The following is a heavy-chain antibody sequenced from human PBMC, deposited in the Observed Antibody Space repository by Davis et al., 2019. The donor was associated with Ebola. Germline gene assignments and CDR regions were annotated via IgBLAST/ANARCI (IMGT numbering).Heavy chain of an antibody. CDR3: ARGWFRGGMDV. CDR1: GDSVSGNSGA. CDR2: TYYNSKWYS. J-gene: IGHJ6*04. V-gene: IGHV6-1*01. Sequence: HSQTLSLTCAISGDSVSGNSGAWNWIRQSPSRGLEWLGRTYYNSKWYSDYAVSVKSRITINPDTSKNQFSLQLNSGTPEDTALYYCARGWFRGGMDVWGEGTTVTVSS. D-gene: IGHD3-10*01.